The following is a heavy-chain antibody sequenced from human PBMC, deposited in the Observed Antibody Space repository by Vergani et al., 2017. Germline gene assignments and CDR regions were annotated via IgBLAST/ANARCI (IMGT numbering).Heavy chain of an antibody. CDR1: GVSFSNAW. V-gene: IGHV3-15*01. CDR2: IKSQIDGGTT. Sequence: EVQLVESGGGLVKPGGSLRLSCAASGVSFSNAWMTWVRQGPGKGLEWVGRIKSQIDGGTTDYAAPVKGRFTISRDDSTNMLYLYMNSLKTEDTAVYYCTTLSPNWAHWWGQGTLVNVSS. J-gene: IGHJ4*02. D-gene: IGHD7-27*01. CDR3: TTLSPNWAHW.